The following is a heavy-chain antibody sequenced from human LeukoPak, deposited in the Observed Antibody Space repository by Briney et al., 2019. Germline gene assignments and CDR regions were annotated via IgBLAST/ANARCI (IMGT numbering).Heavy chain of an antibody. V-gene: IGHV1-69*01. CDR3: ARGGWNYDYYYYGMDV. CDR2: IIPIFGTA. Sequence: GSSVKVSCKASGGTFSSCAISWVRQAPGQGLEWMGGIIPIFGTANYAQKFQGRVTITADESTSTAYMELSSLRSEDTAVYYCARGGWNYDYYYYGMDVWGQGTTVTVSS. J-gene: IGHJ6*02. CDR1: GGTFSSCA. D-gene: IGHD1-7*01.